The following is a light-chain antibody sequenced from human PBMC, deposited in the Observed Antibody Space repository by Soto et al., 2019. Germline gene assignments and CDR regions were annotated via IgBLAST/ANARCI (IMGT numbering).Light chain of an antibody. CDR1: QSVLYSSNNKNY. V-gene: IGKV4-1*01. CDR2: WAS. CDR3: QQYYSTPYT. J-gene: IGKJ2*01. Sequence: DIVMTQSPDSLAVSLGERATINCKSSQSVLYSSNNKNYLAWYQQKPGQPPKLLIYWASTRESGVPDRFSGSGSGTEFTLPSSSLHAEDVAVYYCQQYYSTPYTFGQGTKLEIK.